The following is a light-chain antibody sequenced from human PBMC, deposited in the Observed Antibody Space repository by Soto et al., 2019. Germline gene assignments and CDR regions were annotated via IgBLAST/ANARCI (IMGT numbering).Light chain of an antibody. V-gene: IGLV2-14*01. CDR1: SSDVGGYNY. CDR2: DVS. J-gene: IGLJ1*01. CDR3: CSYTSSSTLGV. Sequence: QSVLTQPASVSGSPGQSITISCTGTSSDVGGYNYVSWYQQHPGKAPKLMIYDVSNRPSGVSNRFSGSKSGNTASLTISGLQAEDEADHYCCSYTSSSTLGVFGTGTKLTVL.